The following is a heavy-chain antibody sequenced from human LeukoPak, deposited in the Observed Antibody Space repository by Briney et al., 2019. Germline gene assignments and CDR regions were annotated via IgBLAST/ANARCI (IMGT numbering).Heavy chain of an antibody. CDR1: GGSFSGYY. D-gene: IGHD2-2*01. Sequence: SETLSVTCAVYGGSFSGYYWSWIRQPPGKGLEWIGEINHSGSTNYNPSLKSRVTISVDTSKNQFSLKLSSVTAADTAVYYCARGGSTGVGVVPAAIDYWGQGTLVTVSS. V-gene: IGHV4-34*01. J-gene: IGHJ4*02. CDR3: ARGGSTGVGVVPAAIDY. CDR2: INHSGST.